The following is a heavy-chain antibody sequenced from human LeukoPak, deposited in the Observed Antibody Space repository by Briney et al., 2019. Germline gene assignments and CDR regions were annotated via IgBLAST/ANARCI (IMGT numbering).Heavy chain of an antibody. Sequence: SETLSLTCTVSGGSITTYYWTWIRQPPGKGLEWIGYIYHSGSTYYNPSLKSRVTISVDRSKNQFSLKLSSVTAADTAVYYCARGGGGGNSDYWGQGTLVTVSS. CDR3: ARGGGGGNSDY. V-gene: IGHV4-59*12. J-gene: IGHJ4*02. D-gene: IGHD4-23*01. CDR2: IYHSGST. CDR1: GGSITTYY.